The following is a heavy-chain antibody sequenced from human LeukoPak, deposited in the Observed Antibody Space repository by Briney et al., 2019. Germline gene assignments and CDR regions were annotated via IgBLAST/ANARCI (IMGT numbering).Heavy chain of an antibody. CDR1: GGSISSYY. V-gene: IGHV4-59*01. CDR3: ARERNTAMADY. J-gene: IGHJ4*02. CDR2: IYYSGST. Sequence: SETLSLTCTVSGGSISSYYWSWIRQPPGKGLEWIGYIYYSGSTNCNPSLKSRVTISVDTSKNQFSLKLSFVTAADTAVYYCARERNTAMADYWGQGTLVTVSS. D-gene: IGHD5-18*01.